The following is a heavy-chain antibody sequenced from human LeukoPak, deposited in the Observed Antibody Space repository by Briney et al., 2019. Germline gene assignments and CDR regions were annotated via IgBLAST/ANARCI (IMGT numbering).Heavy chain of an antibody. CDR2: INPSGGST. D-gene: IGHD2-2*01. Sequence: ASVKVSCKASGYTFTSYYMHWVRQAPGQGLEWMGIINPSGGSTSYAQKFQGRVTMTRDMSTSTVYMELSSLRSEDTAVYYCARTPAARGGWFDPWGQGTLVTVSS. CDR1: GYTFTSYY. V-gene: IGHV1-46*01. CDR3: ARTPAARGGWFDP. J-gene: IGHJ5*02.